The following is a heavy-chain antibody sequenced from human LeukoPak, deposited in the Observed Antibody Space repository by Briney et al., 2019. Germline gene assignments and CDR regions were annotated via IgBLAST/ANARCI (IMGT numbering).Heavy chain of an antibody. J-gene: IGHJ4*02. CDR1: GCGFTTYW. D-gene: IGHD2-21*01. CDR2: IYPGDSDT. CDR3: ARSIGGTYFDY. Sequence: GAALQISCNGAGCGFTTYWIGWGRRMPGKGVEGMGIIYPGDSDTRYSPSFQGQVTISADKSISTAYLQWSSLKASDTAIYCCARSIGGTYFDYWGQGALVTVSS. V-gene: IGHV5-51*01.